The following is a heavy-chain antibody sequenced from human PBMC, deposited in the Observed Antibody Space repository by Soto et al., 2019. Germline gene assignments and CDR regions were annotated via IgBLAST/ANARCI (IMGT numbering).Heavy chain of an antibody. CDR3: ARLRGGASYDYIWGSYRSHLDY. CDR1: GFTFSSYA. D-gene: IGHD3-16*02. CDR2: ISYDGSNK. V-gene: IGHV3-30-3*01. Sequence: GGSLRLSCAASGFTFSSYAMHWVRQAPGKGLEWVAVISYDGSNKYYADSVKGRFTISRDNAKNSLYLQMNSLRAEDTAVYYCARLRGGASYDYIWGSYRSHLDYWGQGTLVTVSS. J-gene: IGHJ4*02.